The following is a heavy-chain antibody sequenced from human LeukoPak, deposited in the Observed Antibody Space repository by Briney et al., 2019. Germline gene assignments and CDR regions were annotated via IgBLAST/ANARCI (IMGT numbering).Heavy chain of an antibody. J-gene: IGHJ4*02. CDR3: ARGGGYGGRFVY. Sequence: GGSLRLSCAASGFALSSYWMSWVRQAPGKGLEWVANIKPDGGEKYYVDSVKGRFTISRDNAKNSLCLQMNSLRAEDTAVYYCARGGGYGGRFVYWGQGTQVTVSS. V-gene: IGHV3-7*01. D-gene: IGHD1-26*01. CDR1: GFALSSYW. CDR2: IKPDGGEK.